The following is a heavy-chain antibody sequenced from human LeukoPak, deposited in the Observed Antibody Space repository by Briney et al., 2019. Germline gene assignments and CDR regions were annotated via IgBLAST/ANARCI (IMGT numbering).Heavy chain of an antibody. CDR3: ARHSGDIVATGTPYYFDY. V-gene: IGHV4-38-2*01. CDR2: IYYSGST. J-gene: IGHJ4*02. Sequence: PSDTLSLTCAVSGYSISSTNRWGWIRQPPGKGLEWIGSIYYSGSTYYNPSLKSRVTISVDTSKNQFSLKLSSVTAADTAVYYCARHSGDIVATGTPYYFDYWGQGTLVTVSS. D-gene: IGHD5-12*01. CDR1: GYSISSTNR.